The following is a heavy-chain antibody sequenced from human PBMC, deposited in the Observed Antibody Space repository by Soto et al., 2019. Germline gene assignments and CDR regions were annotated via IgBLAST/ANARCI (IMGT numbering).Heavy chain of an antibody. Sequence: GVSMRVSCAASGFTFSSYAMSWVRKAPGKGLEWVSAISGSGGSTYYADSVKGRFTISRDNSKNTLYLQMNSLRAEDTAVYYCAKDDGVPAAHSVDWFDPWGQGTLVTVSS. CDR1: GFTFSSYA. CDR2: ISGSGGST. V-gene: IGHV3-23*01. D-gene: IGHD2-2*01. J-gene: IGHJ5*02. CDR3: AKDDGVPAAHSVDWFDP.